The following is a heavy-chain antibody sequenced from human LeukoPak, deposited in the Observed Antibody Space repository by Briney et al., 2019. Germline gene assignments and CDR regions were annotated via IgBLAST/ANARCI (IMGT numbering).Heavy chain of an antibody. Sequence: PGGSLRLSCAASGFTFSSYSMNWVRQAPGKGLEWVSYISSSSSTIYYADSEKGRFTISRDNAKNSLYLQMNSLRDEDTAVYYCATFYSGSYWDFDYWGQGTLVTVSS. CDR2: ISSSSSTI. J-gene: IGHJ4*02. D-gene: IGHD1-26*01. CDR3: ATFYSGSYWDFDY. CDR1: GFTFSSYS. V-gene: IGHV3-48*02.